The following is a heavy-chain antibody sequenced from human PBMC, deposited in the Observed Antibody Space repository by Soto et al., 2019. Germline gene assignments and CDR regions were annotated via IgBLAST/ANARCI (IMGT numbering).Heavy chain of an antibody. CDR2: ISSSSSYI. V-gene: IGHV3-21*01. CDR3: AREGTTVGAPPSWFDP. Sequence: EVQLVESGGGLVKPGGSLRLSCAASGFTFSSYSMNWVRQAPGKGLEWVSSISSSSSYIYYADSVKGRFTISRDNAKNSLYLQMNSLRAEDTAVYYCAREGTTVGAPPSWFDPWGQGTLVTVSS. J-gene: IGHJ5*02. CDR1: GFTFSSYS. D-gene: IGHD1-26*01.